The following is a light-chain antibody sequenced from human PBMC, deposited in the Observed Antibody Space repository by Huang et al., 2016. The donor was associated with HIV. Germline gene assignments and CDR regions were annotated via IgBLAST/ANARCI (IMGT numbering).Light chain of an antibody. J-gene: IGKJ2*01. CDR3: QQFDNLPLYT. Sequence: DIQITQSPSSLSASVGDRVTITCQASQDISTYLNWYQQKPGKAPKLLSYDAFDLETGVPSRFMGSGSWTDFTFTISSLQPEDVATYYCQQFDNLPLYTFGQGTKLEIK. V-gene: IGKV1-33*01. CDR2: DAF. CDR1: QDISTY.